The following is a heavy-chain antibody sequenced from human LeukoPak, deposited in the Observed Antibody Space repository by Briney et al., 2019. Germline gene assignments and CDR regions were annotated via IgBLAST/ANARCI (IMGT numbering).Heavy chain of an antibody. V-gene: IGHV3-7*03. D-gene: IGHD3-9*01. J-gene: IGHJ4*02. CDR3: AKEADDWYPRPFDY. CDR1: GFTFSSYW. CDR2: IKQDGSEK. Sequence: GGSLRLSCAASGFTFSSYWMSWVRQAPGKGLEWVANIKQDGSEKYYVDSVKGRFTISRDNSKNTLYLQMNSLTAEDTAVYYCAKEADDWYPRPFDYWGQGTLVTVSS.